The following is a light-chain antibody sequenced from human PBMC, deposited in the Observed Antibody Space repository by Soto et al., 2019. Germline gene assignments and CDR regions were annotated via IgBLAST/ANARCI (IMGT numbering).Light chain of an antibody. Sequence: QPVLTQSPSASASLGASVTLTCTLSSGHSSYAIAWHQQQPEKGPRYLMKLNSDGSHSKGDGIPDRFSGSSSGAERYLTISSLQSEDEADYYCQTWVTGIQVFGGGTKLTDL. CDR3: QTWVTGIQV. V-gene: IGLV4-69*01. J-gene: IGLJ3*02. CDR1: SGHSSYA. CDR2: LNSDGSH.